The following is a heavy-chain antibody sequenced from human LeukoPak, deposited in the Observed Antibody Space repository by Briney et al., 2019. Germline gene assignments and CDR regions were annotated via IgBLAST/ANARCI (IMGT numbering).Heavy chain of an antibody. J-gene: IGHJ6*03. Sequence: GGSLRLSCAASGFTFSSYWMSWVRQAPGKGLEWVANIKKDGSEKYYVDSVKGRFTISRDNAKNSLYLQMNSLRAEDTAVYYCAKDDGGSYYIYYYYMDVWGKGTTVTISS. D-gene: IGHD1-26*01. CDR3: AKDDGGSYYIYYYYMDV. CDR1: GFTFSSYW. V-gene: IGHV3-7*03. CDR2: IKKDGSEK.